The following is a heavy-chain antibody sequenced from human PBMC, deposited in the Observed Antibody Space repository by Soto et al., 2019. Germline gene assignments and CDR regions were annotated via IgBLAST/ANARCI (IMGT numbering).Heavy chain of an antibody. CDR3: ARTSPFLEMATNPHYYYGMDV. CDR2: IYPVDSDT. Sequence: GESLKIYCKGSGYSFTSYWIGWLRQMPGKGLEWMGIIYPVDSDTRYSPSFQGQVTISADKSISTAYLQWSSLKASDTAMYYCARTSPFLEMATNPHYYYGMDVWGQGTTVTVSS. CDR1: GYSFTSYW. D-gene: IGHD5-12*01. V-gene: IGHV5-51*01. J-gene: IGHJ6*02.